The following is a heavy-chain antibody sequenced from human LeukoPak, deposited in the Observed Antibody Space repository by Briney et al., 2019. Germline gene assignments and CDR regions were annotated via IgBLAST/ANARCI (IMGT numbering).Heavy chain of an antibody. D-gene: IGHD4-17*01. CDR2: INHSGST. Sequence: KASETLSLTCAVYGGSFSGYYWSWIRQPPGKGLEWIGEINHSGSTNYNPSLKSRVTISVDTSKNQFSLKLSSVTAADTAVYYCAREGYGDYVRKYNWFDPWGQGTLVTVSS. CDR3: AREGYGDYVRKYNWFDP. V-gene: IGHV4-34*01. CDR1: GGSFSGYY. J-gene: IGHJ5*02.